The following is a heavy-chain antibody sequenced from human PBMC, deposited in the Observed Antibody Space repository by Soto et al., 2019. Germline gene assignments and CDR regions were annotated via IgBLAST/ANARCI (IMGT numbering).Heavy chain of an antibody. CDR1: GFTFSSFA. CDR2: ISNDGVHK. D-gene: IGHD3-22*01. Sequence: QVQLVESGGGVVQPGRSLRLSCAASGFTFSSFAMHWVRQAPGKGLEWVAVISNDGVHKSYPDSVNGRFTISRDNSKDTLYLQMDSLRAEDTAVYHCARDPGLPMIVRRGFDIWGQGTMVTVSS. V-gene: IGHV3-30*04. J-gene: IGHJ3*02. CDR3: ARDPGLPMIVRRGFDI.